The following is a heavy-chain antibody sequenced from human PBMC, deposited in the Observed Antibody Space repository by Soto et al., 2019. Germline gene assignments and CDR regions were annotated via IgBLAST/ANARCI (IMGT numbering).Heavy chain of an antibody. CDR1: GFTFSSYG. CDR2: ISYDGSNK. Sequence: PGGSLRLSCAASGFTFSSYGMHWVRQAPGKGLEWVAVISYDGSNKYYADSVKGRFTISRDNSKNTLYLQMNSLRAEDTAVYYCAKEGGLYSGYDFNYYGMDVWGQGTTVTVSS. D-gene: IGHD5-12*01. CDR3: AKEGGLYSGYDFNYYGMDV. J-gene: IGHJ6*02. V-gene: IGHV3-30*18.